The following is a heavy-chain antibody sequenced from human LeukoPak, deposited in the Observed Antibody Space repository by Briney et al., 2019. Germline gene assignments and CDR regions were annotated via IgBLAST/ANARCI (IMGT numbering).Heavy chain of an antibody. CDR1: SFTFNNYA. D-gene: IGHD1-26*01. J-gene: IGHJ4*02. Sequence: GGSLRLSCAASSFTFNNYAIHWVRQAPGKGLEYVSAISDNGGRTFYTNSVKGRFTISRDNSKNTLYLQMGSLRAEDMAVYYCARDGGGSLDQWGQGNLVTVSS. CDR2: ISDNGGRT. V-gene: IGHV3-64*01. CDR3: ARDGGGSLDQ.